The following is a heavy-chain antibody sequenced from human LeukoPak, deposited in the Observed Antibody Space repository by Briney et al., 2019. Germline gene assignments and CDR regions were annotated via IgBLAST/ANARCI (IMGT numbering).Heavy chain of an antibody. CDR1: GFTFSSYG. V-gene: IGHV3-33*01. J-gene: IGHJ3*02. Sequence: AGGSLRLSCAASGFTFSSYGMHWVRQAPGKELEWVAVIWYDGSNKYYADSVKGRFTISRDNSKNTLYLQMNSLRAEDTAVYYCARVLESSGYLYAFDIWGQGTMVTVSS. CDR3: ARVLESSGYLYAFDI. CDR2: IWYDGSNK. D-gene: IGHD3-22*01.